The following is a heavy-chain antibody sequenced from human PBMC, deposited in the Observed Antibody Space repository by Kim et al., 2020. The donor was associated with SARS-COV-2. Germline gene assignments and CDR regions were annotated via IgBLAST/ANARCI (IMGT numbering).Heavy chain of an antibody. Sequence: GGSLRLSCAASGFIFSDHYMDWVRQAPGKGLEWVGRSSNKRNKNSTEYAAYVRVRFTISRDESKNLLFLQTNSPKTEDTAVYYCARLPPNSASNYNNYYYYGMQLWGQSPTVTVPS. D-gene: IGHD3-10*01. V-gene: IGHV3-72*01. CDR1: GFIFSDHY. CDR3: ARLPPNSASNYNNYYYYGMQL. CDR2: SSNKRNKNST. J-gene: IGHJ6*02.